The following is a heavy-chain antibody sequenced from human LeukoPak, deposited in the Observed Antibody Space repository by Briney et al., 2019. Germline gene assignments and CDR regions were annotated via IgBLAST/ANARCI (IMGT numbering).Heavy chain of an antibody. V-gene: IGHV1-2*02. J-gene: IGHJ5*02. CDR3: ARGRNIAVAGTRWFDP. D-gene: IGHD6-19*01. CDR1: VYNFTGYY. Sequence: ASVKVTCKASVYNFTGYYMHWVRQAPGQGLEWMGWINPNSCGTNYAQKFQGRVTMTRDTSISTAYMEMSRLRSDDTAVYYWARGRNIAVAGTRWFDPWGQGTLVTVSS. CDR2: INPNSCGT.